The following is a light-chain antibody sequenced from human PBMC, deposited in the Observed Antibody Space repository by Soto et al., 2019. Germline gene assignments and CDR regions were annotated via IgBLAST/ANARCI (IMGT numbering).Light chain of an antibody. J-gene: IGKJ5*01. V-gene: IGKV1-33*01. CDR2: DAS. CDR1: QDISNY. CDR3: QQSDSLPIT. Sequence: DIQMTQSPSSLSASVGARVTITCRASQDISNYLNWYQQRPGKAPKLLIYDASNLERGVPSRFSGTRSGTHFTFALTSLQPEDVATYYCQQSDSLPITFDQGTRLEI.